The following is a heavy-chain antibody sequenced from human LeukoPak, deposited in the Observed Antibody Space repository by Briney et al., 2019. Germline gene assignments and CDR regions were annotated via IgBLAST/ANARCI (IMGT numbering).Heavy chain of an antibody. J-gene: IGHJ4*02. CDR2: IRQDGSEK. D-gene: IGHD3-22*01. Sequence: GGSLRLSCAASGFTFSSYWMSWVRQAPGKGLEWVANIRQDGSEKYYVDSVKGRFTISRDNAKNSLYLQMNSLRAEDTAVYYCARDLYRIVVVPHYFDYWGQGTLVTVSS. CDR1: GFTFSSYW. V-gene: IGHV3-7*01. CDR3: ARDLYRIVVVPHYFDY.